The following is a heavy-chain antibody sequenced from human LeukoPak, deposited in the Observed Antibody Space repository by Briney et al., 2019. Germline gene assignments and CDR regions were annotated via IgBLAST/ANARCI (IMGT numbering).Heavy chain of an antibody. D-gene: IGHD3-22*01. CDR3: ARSRDSSGYRNNWFDP. CDR1: GGSISSSSYY. Sequence: SETLSLTCSVSGGSISSSSYYWSWIRQPPGKGLEWIGYISSSGSTNYNPSLKSRVTMSVDTSKNQFSLKLNSVTAADTAVYYCARSRDSSGYRNNWFDPWGQGTLVTVSS. V-gene: IGHV4-61*01. J-gene: IGHJ5*02. CDR2: ISSSGST.